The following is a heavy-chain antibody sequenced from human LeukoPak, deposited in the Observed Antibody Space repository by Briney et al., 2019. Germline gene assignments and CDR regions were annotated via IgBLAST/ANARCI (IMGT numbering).Heavy chain of an antibody. CDR2: MNPNSGNT. CDR3: ARYVCSSTSCYSDY. CDR1: GYTFTSYD. V-gene: IGHV1-8*03. J-gene: IGHJ4*02. D-gene: IGHD2-2*01. Sequence: ASVKVSCKASGYTFTSYDINWVRQATGQGLEWMGWMNPNSGNTGYAQKFQGGVTITRNTSISTAYMELSSLRSEDTAVYYCARYVCSSTSCYSDYWGQGTLVTVSS.